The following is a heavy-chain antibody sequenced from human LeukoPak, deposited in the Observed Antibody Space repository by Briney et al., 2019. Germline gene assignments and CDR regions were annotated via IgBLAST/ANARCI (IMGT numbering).Heavy chain of an antibody. J-gene: IGHJ5*02. V-gene: IGHV1-18*01. Sequence: GASVKVSCKASGYTFTSYGISWVRQAPGQGLEWMGWISAYNGNTNYAQKLQGRVTMTTDTSTSTAYMELRSLRSDDTAVYYCARVRCSGGSCYHNWFDPWGQGTLVTVSS. D-gene: IGHD2-15*01. CDR2: ISAYNGNT. CDR3: ARVRCSGGSCYHNWFDP. CDR1: GYTFTSYG.